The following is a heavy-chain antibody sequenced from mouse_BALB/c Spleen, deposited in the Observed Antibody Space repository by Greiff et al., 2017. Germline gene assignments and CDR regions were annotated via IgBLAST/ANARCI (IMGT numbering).Heavy chain of an antibody. CDR2: IWAGGST. CDR1: GFSLTSYG. V-gene: IGHV2-9*02. J-gene: IGHJ4*01. CDR3: ARERGAYAMDY. Sequence: VQLQESGPGLVAPSQSLSITCTVSGFSLTSYGVHWVRQPPGKGLEWLGVIWAGGSTNYNSALMSRLSISKDNSKSQVFLKMNSLQTDDTAMYYCARERGAYAMDYWGQGTSVTVSA.